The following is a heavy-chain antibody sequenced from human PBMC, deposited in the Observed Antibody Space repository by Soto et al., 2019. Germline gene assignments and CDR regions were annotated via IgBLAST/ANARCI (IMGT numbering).Heavy chain of an antibody. Sequence: QLQESGPGLVKPSQTLSLTCTVSGHSISSGSYYWTWVRQRPGTGLEWMGYIFYSGSTSYNPSLRSRLSMSVDTSKNEFSLKLSSVTAADTAVYYCAREPLIRGVRYYFDYWGRGTLVTVSS. J-gene: IGHJ4*02. CDR1: GHSISSGSYY. CDR2: IFYSGST. CDR3: AREPLIRGVRYYFDY. V-gene: IGHV4-31*03. D-gene: IGHD3-10*01.